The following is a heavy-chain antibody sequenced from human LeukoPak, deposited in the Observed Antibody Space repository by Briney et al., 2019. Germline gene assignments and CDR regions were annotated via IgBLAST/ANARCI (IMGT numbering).Heavy chain of an antibody. CDR3: ARGSFGVVTY. D-gene: IGHD3-3*01. Sequence: GGSLRLSCAASAFTFRDYWIHWVRQAPGKGLVWVSCINNDGSGTTYADSVKGRFTVSRDNAKNSLYLQMNSPRAEDTAVYYCARGSFGVVTYWGQGTLVTVSS. J-gene: IGHJ4*02. CDR2: INNDGSGT. CDR1: AFTFRDYW. V-gene: IGHV3-74*01.